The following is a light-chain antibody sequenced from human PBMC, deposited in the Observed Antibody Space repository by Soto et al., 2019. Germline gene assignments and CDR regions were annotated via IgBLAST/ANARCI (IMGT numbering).Light chain of an antibody. Sequence: DIVMTQSPVSLPVTLGQPASISCRSSQSLVFRDGNTYLNWFQQRPGQSPRRLIYHVSNRDSGVPDRFSGSGSGTDLTLKIXXXXXXXVAAYYCVQGTQWPGTFGGGTKVEIK. CDR1: QSLVFRDGNTY. CDR3: VQGTQWPGT. V-gene: IGKV2-30*01. CDR2: HVS. J-gene: IGKJ4*01.